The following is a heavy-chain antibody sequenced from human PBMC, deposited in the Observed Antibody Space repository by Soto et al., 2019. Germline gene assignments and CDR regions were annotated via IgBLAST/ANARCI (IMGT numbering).Heavy chain of an antibody. CDR2: IKSKTDGGTT. D-gene: IGHD3-10*01. CDR3: TTDTRVTMVRGNKNFDY. J-gene: IGHJ4*02. CDR1: GFTFSNAW. Sequence: GGSLRLSCAASGFTFSNAWMNWVRQAPGKGLEWVGRIKSKTDGGTTDYAAPVKGRFTISRDDSKNTLYLQMNSLKTEDTAVYYCTTDTRVTMVRGNKNFDYWGQGTLVTVSS. V-gene: IGHV3-15*07.